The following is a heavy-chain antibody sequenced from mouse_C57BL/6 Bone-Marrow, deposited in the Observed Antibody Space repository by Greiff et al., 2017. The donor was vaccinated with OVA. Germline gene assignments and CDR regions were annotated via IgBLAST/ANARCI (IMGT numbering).Heavy chain of an antibody. Sequence: VQLQQSGAELVMPGASVKLSCKASGYTFTSYWMHWVKQRPGQGLEWIGEIDPSDSYTNYNQKFKGKSTLTVDKSSSTAYMQLSSLTSEDSAVYYCARSRSSPWFAYWGQGTLVTVSA. J-gene: IGHJ3*01. CDR3: ARSRSSPWFAY. CDR1: GYTFTSYW. CDR2: IDPSDSYT. D-gene: IGHD1-1*01. V-gene: IGHV1-69*01.